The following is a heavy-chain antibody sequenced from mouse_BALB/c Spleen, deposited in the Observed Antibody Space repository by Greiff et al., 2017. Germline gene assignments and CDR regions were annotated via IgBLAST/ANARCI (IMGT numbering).Heavy chain of an antibody. D-gene: IGHD1-2*01. CDR2: IDPANGNT. Sequence: VHVKQSGAELVKPGASVKLSCTASGFNIKDTYMHWVKQRPEQGLEWIGRIDPANGNTKNDPKFQGKATITADTSSNTAYLQLSSLTSEDTAVYYCAQTGRLEAWFADWGQGTLGTVSA. J-gene: IGHJ3*01. CDR1: GFNIKDTY. CDR3: AQTGRLEAWFAD. V-gene: IGHV14-3*02.